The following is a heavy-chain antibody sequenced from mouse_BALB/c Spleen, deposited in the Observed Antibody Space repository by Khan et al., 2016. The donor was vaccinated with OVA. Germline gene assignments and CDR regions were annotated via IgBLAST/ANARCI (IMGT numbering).Heavy chain of an antibody. CDR3: ALSYYYGSGFDW. D-gene: IGHD1-1*01. CDR2: IDPYNGDT. Sequence: IQLVQSGPELVKPGASVKVSCKASGYSFTDYNIFWVKQSLGKSLEWIGYIDPYNGDTNYNQKFKGEATLTVDKSSTTTFMHLNSLTSEDSAVYYGALSYYYGSGFDWGGQGTTLTVSS. V-gene: IGHV1S135*01. J-gene: IGHJ2*01. CDR1: GYSFTDYN.